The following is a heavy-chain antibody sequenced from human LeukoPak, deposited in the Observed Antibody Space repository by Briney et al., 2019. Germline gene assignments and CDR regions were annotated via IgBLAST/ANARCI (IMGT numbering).Heavy chain of an antibody. CDR2: IYYSGST. Sequence: SETLSLTCTVSGGSISSSSYYWGWIRQPPGKGLEWIGSIYYSGSTYYNPSLKSRVTISVDTSKNQFSLKLSSVTAADTAVYYCARFYLEDCSSTSCYGAYFDYWGQGTLVTVSS. CDR3: ARFYLEDCSSTSCYGAYFDY. J-gene: IGHJ4*02. V-gene: IGHV4-39*01. CDR1: GGSISSSSYY. D-gene: IGHD2-2*01.